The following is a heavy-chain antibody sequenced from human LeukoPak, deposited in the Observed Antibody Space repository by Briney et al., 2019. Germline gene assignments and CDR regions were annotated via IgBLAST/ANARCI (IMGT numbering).Heavy chain of an antibody. V-gene: IGHV3-48*03. CDR3: ARESGYWPFFDY. Sequence: GGSLRLSCAASGFTFSSYEMNWVRQAPGKGLEWVSYISSSGSTIYYADSVKGRFTISRDNAKNSLYLQINSLRAEDTAVYYCARESGYWPFFDYWGQGTLVTVSS. CDR1: GFTFSSYE. CDR2: ISSSGSTI. D-gene: IGHD2-15*01. J-gene: IGHJ4*02.